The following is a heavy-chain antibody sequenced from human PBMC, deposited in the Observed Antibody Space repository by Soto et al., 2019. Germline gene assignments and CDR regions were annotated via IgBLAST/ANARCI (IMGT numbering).Heavy chain of an antibody. D-gene: IGHD3-22*01. V-gene: IGHV4-31*03. J-gene: IGHJ4*02. CDR2: IYYSGST. CDR1: GGSISSGGYY. CDR3: ARVGRENYASSGYSGGTVGYFDY. Sequence: LSLTCTVSGGSISSGGYYWSWIRQHPGKGLEWIGYIYYSGSTYYNPSLKSRVTISVDTSKNQFSLKLSSVTAADTAVYYCARVGRENYASSGYSGGTVGYFDYWGQGTLVTVSS.